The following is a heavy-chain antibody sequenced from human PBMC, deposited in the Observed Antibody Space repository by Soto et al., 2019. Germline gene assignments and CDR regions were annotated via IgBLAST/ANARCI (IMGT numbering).Heavy chain of an antibody. CDR3: ARDKITGLFDY. Sequence: QVQLQQWGAGLLKPSETLSLTCAVYDGSFSGYSWTWIRQPPGTGLEWIGEINHSGSTNYNPSLKSRVTISVDTSKNQFSLKLTSVTAADTAVYSCARDKITGLFDYWGQGTLVTVSS. CDR2: INHSGST. V-gene: IGHV4-34*01. J-gene: IGHJ4*02. D-gene: IGHD2-8*02. CDR1: DGSFSGYS.